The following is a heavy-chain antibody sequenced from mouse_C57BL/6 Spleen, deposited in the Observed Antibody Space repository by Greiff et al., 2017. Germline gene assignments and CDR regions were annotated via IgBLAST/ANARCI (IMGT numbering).Heavy chain of an antibody. Sequence: QVQLQQPGAELVKPGASVKLSCKASGYTFTSYWMHWVKQRPGQGLEWIGMIHPNSGSTNYNEKFKSKATLTVDKSSSTAYMQLSRLTSEDSAVYYCARADDGYSSFAYWGQGTLVTVSA. CDR2: IHPNSGST. V-gene: IGHV1-64*01. J-gene: IGHJ3*01. CDR1: GYTFTSYW. D-gene: IGHD2-3*01. CDR3: ARADDGYSSFAY.